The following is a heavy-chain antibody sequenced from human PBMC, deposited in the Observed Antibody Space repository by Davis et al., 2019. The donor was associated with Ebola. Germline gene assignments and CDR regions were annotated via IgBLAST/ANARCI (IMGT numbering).Heavy chain of an antibody. D-gene: IGHD5-18*01. CDR1: AFTFSNYW. V-gene: IGHV3-74*01. Sequence: GESLKISCAASAFTFSNYWMYWVRQAPGEGLMCVSRINSDGTFTTYADSVKGRFTISRDNAKNTLYLQMNSLRDEDTAVYYCAAVDTAMVTGAVDYWGQGTLVTVSS. J-gene: IGHJ4*02. CDR3: AAVDTAMVTGAVDY. CDR2: INSDGTFT.